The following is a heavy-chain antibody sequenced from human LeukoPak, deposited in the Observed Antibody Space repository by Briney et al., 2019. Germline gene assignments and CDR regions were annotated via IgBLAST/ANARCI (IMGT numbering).Heavy chain of an antibody. V-gene: IGHV3-23*01. CDR3: AKGSDSTSSQFGE. Sequence: GSLRLSCVASGFTFSSLALSWVRQVPGKGLEWVYTISASGNTTYYADSVKGRFTITRDSSVTTLYLQMISLRVEDTAIYYCAKGSDSTSSQFGEWGQGTLVTVSS. D-gene: IGHD2-2*01. J-gene: IGHJ4*02. CDR2: ISASGNTT. CDR1: GFTFSSLA.